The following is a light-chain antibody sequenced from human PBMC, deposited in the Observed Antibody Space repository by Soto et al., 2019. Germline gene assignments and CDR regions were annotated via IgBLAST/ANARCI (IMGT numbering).Light chain of an antibody. Sequence: QSVLTQPASVSGSPGQSITISCTGTNSDIGAYNYVSWYQHHPGKAPKLIIYEVTNRPSGVSNRFSASKSGNTAYLTISGLQAEDEADYYCNSYTTTYTLVFGTGTKLTVL. CDR2: EVT. CDR3: NSYTTTYTLV. CDR1: NSDIGAYNY. J-gene: IGLJ1*01. V-gene: IGLV2-14*01.